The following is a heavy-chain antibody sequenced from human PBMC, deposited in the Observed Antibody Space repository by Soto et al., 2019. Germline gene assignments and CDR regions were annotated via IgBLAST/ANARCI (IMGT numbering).Heavy chain of an antibody. Sequence: VQLVQSGAEVKKPGSSVKVSCKASGGTFYALTWVRQAPGQGLEWMGGIIPIFETTKYAQKFHGRVTITAAESTSTGFMEMGSLTSEDTAVYSCARAVAVAGHAPNDFDSWGQGTLVTVSS. CDR1: GGTFYA. CDR2: IIPIFETT. J-gene: IGHJ4*02. D-gene: IGHD6-19*01. V-gene: IGHV1-69*12. CDR3: ARAVAVAGHAPNDFDS.